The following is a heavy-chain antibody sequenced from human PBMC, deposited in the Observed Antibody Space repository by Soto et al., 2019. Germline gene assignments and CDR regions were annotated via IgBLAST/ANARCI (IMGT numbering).Heavy chain of an antibody. J-gene: IGHJ6*02. CDR3: ARDRRYQLPLYGMDV. Sequence: ASVKVSCKASGYTFTSYGVSWVRQAPGQGLEWMGWISAYNGNTNYAQKLQGRVTMTTDTSTSTAYMELRSLRSDDTAVYYCARDRRYQLPLYGMDVWGQGTTVTVSS. CDR2: ISAYNGNT. D-gene: IGHD2-2*01. CDR1: GYTFTSYG. V-gene: IGHV1-18*01.